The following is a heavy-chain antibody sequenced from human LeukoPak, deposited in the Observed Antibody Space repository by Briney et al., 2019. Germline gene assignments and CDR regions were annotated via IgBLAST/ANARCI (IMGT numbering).Heavy chain of an antibody. CDR1: GYTFTSYG. D-gene: IGHD3-3*01. J-gene: IGHJ6*02. Sequence: ASVKVSCKASGYTFTSYGISWVRQAPGQGLEWMGWISAYNGNTNYAQKLQGRVTMTTDTSTSTAYMELRSLRSDDTAVYYCARDYGYDFWSGYKPHHYYYYGMDVWGQGTTVTVSS. CDR3: ARDYGYDFWSGYKPHHYYYYGMDV. CDR2: ISAYNGNT. V-gene: IGHV1-18*01.